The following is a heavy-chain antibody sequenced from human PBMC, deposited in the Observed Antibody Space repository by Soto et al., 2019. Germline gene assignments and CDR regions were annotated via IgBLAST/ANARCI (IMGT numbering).Heavy chain of an antibody. CDR2: INPSGGST. J-gene: IGHJ4*02. CDR1: GYTFTSYY. CDR3: ARTIMITFGGSYRPPDY. D-gene: IGHD3-16*01. V-gene: IGHV1-46*01. Sequence: VASVKVSCKASGYTFTSYYMHWVRQAPGQGLEWMGIINPSGGSTSYAQKFQGRVTMTRDTSTSTVYMELSSLRSEDTAVYYCARTIMITFGGSYRPPDYWGQGTLVTVSS.